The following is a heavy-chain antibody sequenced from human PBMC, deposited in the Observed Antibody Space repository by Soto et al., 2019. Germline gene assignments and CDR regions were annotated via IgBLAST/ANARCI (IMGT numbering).Heavy chain of an antibody. Sequence: HVQLVQSGGELKKPGASVKVSCNTSGYTFNTYFISWVRPAPVQGLEWMGWIRPYNGNTKYGEKFQGRVTMTTDTFMSTADFELSNRRFDDTAVYFFARYTSNSVDYWGHGTLVTGSS. CDR3: ARYTSNSVDY. D-gene: IGHD4-4*01. CDR1: GYTFNTYF. CDR2: IRPYNGNT. J-gene: IGHJ4*01. V-gene: IGHV1-18*01.